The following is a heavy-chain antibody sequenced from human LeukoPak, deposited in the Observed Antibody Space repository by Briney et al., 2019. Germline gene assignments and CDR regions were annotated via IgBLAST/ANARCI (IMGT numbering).Heavy chain of an antibody. D-gene: IGHD2-2*01. Sequence: GGSLRLSCAASGFTFSSYAMHWVRQAPGKGLEWVAVISYDGRNIHYPDSVKGRFTISRDISTDTLWLQMDSLRTEDTAVYYCAKGPLRGTAAAIDYWGQGTLVNVSS. CDR3: AKGPLRGTAAAIDY. J-gene: IGHJ4*02. CDR2: ISYDGRNI. V-gene: IGHV3-30*04. CDR1: GFTFSSYA.